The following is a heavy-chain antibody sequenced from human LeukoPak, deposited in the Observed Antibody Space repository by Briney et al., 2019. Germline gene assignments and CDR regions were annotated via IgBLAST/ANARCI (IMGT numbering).Heavy chain of an antibody. J-gene: IGHJ4*02. Sequence: SSETLSLTCTVSGGSISSGGYYWSWIRQHPGKGLEWIGYIYYSGSTYYNPSLKSRVTISVDTSKNQFSLKLSSVTAADTAVYYCARSHYYDSSGYYGWGQGTLVTVSS. V-gene: IGHV4-31*03. CDR3: ARSHYYDSSGYYG. D-gene: IGHD3-22*01. CDR2: IYYSGST. CDR1: GGSISSGGYY.